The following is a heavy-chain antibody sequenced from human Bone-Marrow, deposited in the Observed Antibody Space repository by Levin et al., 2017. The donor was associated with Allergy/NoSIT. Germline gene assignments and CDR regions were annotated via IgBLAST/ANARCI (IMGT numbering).Heavy chain of an antibody. Sequence: GESLKISCKASGYTFTSYDINWVRQATGQGLEWMGWMNPNSGNTGYAQKFQGRVTMTRNTSISTAYMELSSLRSEDTAVYYCARGKTAAGIRAFDIWGQGTMVTVSS. D-gene: IGHD6-13*01. V-gene: IGHV1-8*01. CDR3: ARGKTAAGIRAFDI. J-gene: IGHJ3*02. CDR1: GYTFTSYD. CDR2: MNPNSGNT.